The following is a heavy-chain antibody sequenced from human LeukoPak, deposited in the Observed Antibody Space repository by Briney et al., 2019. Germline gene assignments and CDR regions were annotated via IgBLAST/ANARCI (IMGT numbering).Heavy chain of an antibody. D-gene: IGHD4-17*01. J-gene: IGHJ4*02. Sequence: SETLSLTCTVSGGSISSSSYYWGWIRQPPGKGLEWIGSIYYSGSTYYNPSLKSRVTISVDTSKNQFSLKLSSVTAADTAVYYCATRNGDYPMFQGYWGQGTLVTVSS. CDR3: ATRNGDYPMFQGY. V-gene: IGHV4-39*01. CDR2: IYYSGST. CDR1: GGSISSSSYY.